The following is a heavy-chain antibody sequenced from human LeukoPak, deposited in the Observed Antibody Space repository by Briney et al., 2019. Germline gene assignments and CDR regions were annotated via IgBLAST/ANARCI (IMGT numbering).Heavy chain of an antibody. Sequence: GGSLRLSCAASGLTFSSHWMHWVRQAPGKGLEWVSSISSSTSYIYYADSVKGRFTISKDNAKNSLYLQMNSLRAEDTAVYYCARAGGSTVSHSDYWGQGTLVTVSS. V-gene: IGHV3-21*01. D-gene: IGHD4-17*01. CDR2: ISSSTSYI. J-gene: IGHJ4*02. CDR3: ARAGGSTVSHSDY. CDR1: GLTFSSHW.